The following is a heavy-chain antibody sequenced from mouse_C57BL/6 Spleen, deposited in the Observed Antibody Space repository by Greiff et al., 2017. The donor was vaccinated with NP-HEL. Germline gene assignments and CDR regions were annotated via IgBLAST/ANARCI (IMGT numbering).Heavy chain of an antibody. D-gene: IGHD1-1*01. Sequence: EVQLQQSGAELVRPGASVKLSCTASGFNIKDDYMHWVKQRPEQGLEWIGWIDPENGDTEYASKFQGKATITADTSSNTAYLQLSSLTSEDTAVCYSTRNYYGSPFAYWGQGTLVTVSA. J-gene: IGHJ3*01. CDR3: TRNYYGSPFAY. V-gene: IGHV14-4*01. CDR1: GFNIKDDY. CDR2: IDPENGDT.